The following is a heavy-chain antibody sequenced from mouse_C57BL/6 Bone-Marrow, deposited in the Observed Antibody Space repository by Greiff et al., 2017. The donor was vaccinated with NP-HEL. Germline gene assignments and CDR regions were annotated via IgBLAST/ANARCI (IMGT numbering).Heavy chain of an antibody. CDR1: GYTFTSYW. Sequence: VQLEQTGAELVMPGASVKLSCKASGYTFTSYWMHWVKQRPGQGLEWIGEIDPSDSYTNYNQKFKGKSTLTVDKSSSTAYMQLSSLTSEDSAVYYCAIYYDYDGSFFDYWGQGTTLTVSS. J-gene: IGHJ2*01. CDR2: IDPSDSYT. CDR3: AIYYDYDGSFFDY. D-gene: IGHD2-4*01. V-gene: IGHV1-69*01.